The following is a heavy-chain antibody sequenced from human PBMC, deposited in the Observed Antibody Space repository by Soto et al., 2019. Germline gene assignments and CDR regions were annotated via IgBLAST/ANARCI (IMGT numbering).Heavy chain of an antibody. CDR2: IYYSGST. D-gene: IGHD3-22*01. CDR3: ARQIRSLNDYDSSGSTDNLLDS. Sequence: SETLSLTCTVSGGSISSSSYYWGWIRQPPGKGLEWIGSIYYSGSTYYNPSLKSRVTISVDTSKNQFSLKLSSVTAADTAVYYCARQIRSLNDYDSSGSTDNLLDSWGQGSLVTVSS. CDR1: GGSISSSSYY. J-gene: IGHJ5*01. V-gene: IGHV4-39*01.